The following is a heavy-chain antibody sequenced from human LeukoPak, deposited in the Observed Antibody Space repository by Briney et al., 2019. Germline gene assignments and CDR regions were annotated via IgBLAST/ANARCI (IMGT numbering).Heavy chain of an antibody. CDR2: IDPNSGGT. CDR1: GYTFTGYY. J-gene: IGHJ4*02. D-gene: IGHD2-2*01. CDR3: VRNAYASSFTGDY. V-gene: IGHV1-2*02. Sequence: ASVKVSCKASGYTFTGYYIHWVRQAPGQGLEWMGWIDPNSGGTNYAQKFQGRVTMTRDTSISTAYMELSRLRSDDTAVYYCVRNAYASSFTGDYWGQGTLVTVSS.